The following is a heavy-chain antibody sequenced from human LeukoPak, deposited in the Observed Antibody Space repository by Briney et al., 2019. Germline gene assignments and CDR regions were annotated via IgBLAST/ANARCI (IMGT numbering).Heavy chain of an antibody. CDR3: AKDQDVAAAGTWGLIDY. V-gene: IGHV3-30*18. J-gene: IGHJ4*02. CDR2: ISYDATNE. Sequence: AGGSLRLSCAASGYTFSNYGIHWVRQAPGKGLEWVAVISYDATNEYYTDSVKGRFTISRENSRNTLYLQMKRLRAEDTPVYYCAKDQDVAAAGTWGLIDYWGKGTLVTVSS. D-gene: IGHD6-13*01. CDR1: GYTFSNYG.